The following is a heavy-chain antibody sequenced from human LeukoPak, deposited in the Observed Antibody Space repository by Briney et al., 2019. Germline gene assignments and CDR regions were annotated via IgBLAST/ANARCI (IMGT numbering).Heavy chain of an antibody. D-gene: IGHD5-12*01. V-gene: IGHV3-23*01. Sequence: GGSLRLSCAASGFTFSSYWMNWVRQAPGKGLEWVSAISGSGGSTYYADSVKGRFTISRDNSKNTLYLQMNSLRAEDTAVYYCAKDRGYSDYQPWGQGTLVTVSS. CDR1: GFTFSSYW. CDR2: ISGSGGST. J-gene: IGHJ5*02. CDR3: AKDRGYSDYQP.